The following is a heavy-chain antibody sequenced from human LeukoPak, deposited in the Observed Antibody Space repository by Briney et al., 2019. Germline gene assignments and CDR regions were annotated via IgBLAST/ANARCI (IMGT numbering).Heavy chain of an antibody. V-gene: IGHV3-7*01. CDR1: GFTFSSYW. CDR3: ARDGKWELPFDY. J-gene: IGHJ4*02. Sequence: PGGSLRLSCAASGFTFSSYWMSWVRQAPGKGLEWVANINKYGGEKYYADSVKGRFTISRDNSKNTLYLQMNSLRAEDTAVYYCARDGKWELPFDYWGQGTLVTVSS. CDR2: INKYGGEK. D-gene: IGHD1-26*01.